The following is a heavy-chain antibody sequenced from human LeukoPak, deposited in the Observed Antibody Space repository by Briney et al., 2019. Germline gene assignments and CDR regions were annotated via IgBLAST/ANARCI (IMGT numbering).Heavy chain of an antibody. CDR1: GFTFSSYW. D-gene: IGHD6-19*01. CDR3: ARDRGGGGWYDYYYYYGMDV. V-gene: IGHV3-7*01. CDR2: IKQDGSEK. J-gene: IGHJ6*02. Sequence: GGSLRLSCAASGFTFSSYWMSWVRRAPGKGLEWVANIKQDGSEKYYVDSVKGRFTISRDNAKNSLYLQMNSLRAEDTAVYYCARDRGGGGWYDYYYYYGMDVWGQGTTVTVSS.